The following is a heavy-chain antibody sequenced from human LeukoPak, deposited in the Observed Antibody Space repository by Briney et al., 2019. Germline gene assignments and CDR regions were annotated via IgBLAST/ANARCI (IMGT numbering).Heavy chain of an antibody. Sequence: PGGSLRLSCAASGFIFSSYAMHWVRQAPGKGLEYVSAISRDGHSTYYANSVKGRFTISRDNSKNTLYLQVGSLRAEDMAVYYCARGRSGFDLWGRGTLVTVSS. CDR3: ARGRSGFDL. CDR1: GFIFSSYA. CDR2: ISRDGHST. V-gene: IGHV3-64*01. J-gene: IGHJ2*01.